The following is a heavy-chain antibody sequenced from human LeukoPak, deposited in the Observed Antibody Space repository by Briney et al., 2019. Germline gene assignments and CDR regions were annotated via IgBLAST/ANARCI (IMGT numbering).Heavy chain of an antibody. V-gene: IGHV3-30*04. J-gene: IGHJ4*02. Sequence: GGSLRLSCAASGFTFSNHAMNWVRQAPGKGLEWVAVISYDGSNKYYADSVKGRFTISRDNSKNTLYLQMNSLRAEDTAVYYCASTVTTYGRVDYWGQGTLVTVSS. CDR1: GFTFSNHA. CDR2: ISYDGSNK. CDR3: ASTVTTYGRVDY. D-gene: IGHD4-17*01.